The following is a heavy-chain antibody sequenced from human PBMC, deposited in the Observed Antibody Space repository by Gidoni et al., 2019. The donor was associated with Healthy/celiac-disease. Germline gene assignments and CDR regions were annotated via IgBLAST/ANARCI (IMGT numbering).Heavy chain of an antibody. V-gene: IGHV4-34*01. CDR2: INHSGST. D-gene: IGHD3-10*01. J-gene: IGHJ4*02. Sequence: QVQLQQWGAGLLKPSETLSLTCAVYGGSFSGYYWSWIRQPPGKGLEWIGEINHSGSTNYNPSLKSRVTISVDTSKNQFSLKLSSVTAADTAVYYCARGPYGSGSYYTPRKAQTDYWGQGTLVTVSS. CDR3: ARGPYGSGSYYTPRKAQTDY. CDR1: GGSFSGYY.